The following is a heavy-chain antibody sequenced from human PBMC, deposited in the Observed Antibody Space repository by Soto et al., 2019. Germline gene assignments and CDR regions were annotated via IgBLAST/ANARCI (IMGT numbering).Heavy chain of an antibody. CDR3: ASCLKKADIGNYYYGMDV. V-gene: IGHV1-69*12. CDR1: GGAFSDYA. CDR2: IMPIFRTP. D-gene: IGHD2-15*01. J-gene: IGHJ6*02. Sequence: QVQLVQSGAEVKKPGSSVKVSCKASGGAFSDYAFSWVRQAPGQGLEWLGGIMPIFRTPDCAQNFQGRVTITADESTRTAYMEMRSLTSEDTATYYCASCLKKADIGNYYYGMDVWGQGTTVTVS.